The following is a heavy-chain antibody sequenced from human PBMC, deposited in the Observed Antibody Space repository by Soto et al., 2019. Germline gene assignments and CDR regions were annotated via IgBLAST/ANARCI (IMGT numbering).Heavy chain of an antibody. CDR1: GYTFTSYG. V-gene: IGHV1-18*01. D-gene: IGHD3-10*01. CDR2: MSAYNGNT. Sequence: ASVKVSCKASGYTFTSYGISWVRQAPGQGLEWMGWMSAYNGNTNYAQKLQGRVTMTTDTSTSTAYMELRSLRSDDTAVEYCARDGWFGEFVSMGFEYWGPGTLGTVSS. J-gene: IGHJ4*02. CDR3: ARDGWFGEFVSMGFEY.